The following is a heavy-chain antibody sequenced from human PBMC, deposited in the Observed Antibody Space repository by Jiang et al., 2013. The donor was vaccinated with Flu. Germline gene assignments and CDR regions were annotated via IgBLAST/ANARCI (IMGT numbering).Heavy chain of an antibody. J-gene: IGHJ5*02. CDR2: IYYSGST. V-gene: IGHV4-31*03. CDR3: ASVYYDFWSGYSGWFDP. D-gene: IGHD3-3*01. CDR1: GGSISSGGYY. Sequence: GLVKPSQTLSLTCTVSGGSISSGGYYWSWIRQHPGKGLEWIGYIYYSGSTYYNPSLKSRVTISVDTSKNQFSLKLSSVTAADTAVYYCASVYYDFWSGYSGWFDPWGQGTLVTVSS.